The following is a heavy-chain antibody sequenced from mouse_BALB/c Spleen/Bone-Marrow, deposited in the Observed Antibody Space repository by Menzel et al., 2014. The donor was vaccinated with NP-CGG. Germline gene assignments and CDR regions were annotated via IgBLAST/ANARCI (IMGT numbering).Heavy chain of an antibody. CDR1: GYSFTSYW. J-gene: IGHJ4*01. CDR3: ARGFGMDY. V-gene: IGHV1S126*01. CDR2: IDPSDSET. Sequence: VKLQESGPQLVRPGASVKISCKASGYSFTSYWMHWVKQRPGQGLEWTGMIDPSDSETRLNQKFKDKATLTVDKSSSTAYMQLSSPTSEDSAVYYCARGFGMDYWGQGTSVTVSS.